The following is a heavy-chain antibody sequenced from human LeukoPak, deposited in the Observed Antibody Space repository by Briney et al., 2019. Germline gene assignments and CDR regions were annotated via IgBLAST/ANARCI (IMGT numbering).Heavy chain of an antibody. CDR1: GGSISSYY. D-gene: IGHD2-15*01. CDR3: GGGGIYCRGGSCYSRYGMDV. Sequence: SETLSLTCTVSGGSISSYYWSWIRQPPGKGLEWIGYIYYSGSTNYNPSLKSRVTISVDTSKNQFSLKLSSVTAADTAVYYWGGGGIYCRGGSCYSRYGMDVWGQGTTVTVSS. V-gene: IGHV4-59*08. CDR2: IYYSGST. J-gene: IGHJ6*02.